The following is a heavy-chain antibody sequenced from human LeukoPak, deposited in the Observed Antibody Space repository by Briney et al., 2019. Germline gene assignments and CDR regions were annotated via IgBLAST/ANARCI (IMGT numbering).Heavy chain of an antibody. V-gene: IGHV1-46*01. Sequence: GASVKVSCKASGYTFTSYYMHWVRQAPGQGLEWMGIINPSGDSTSYAQKFQGRVTMTRDTTTSTVYMELSSLRSEDTAVYYCARGGIYCSSTSCHPMDWFDPWGQGTLVTVSS. CDR1: GYTFTSYY. CDR2: INPSGDST. D-gene: IGHD2-2*01. CDR3: ARGGIYCSSTSCHPMDWFDP. J-gene: IGHJ5*02.